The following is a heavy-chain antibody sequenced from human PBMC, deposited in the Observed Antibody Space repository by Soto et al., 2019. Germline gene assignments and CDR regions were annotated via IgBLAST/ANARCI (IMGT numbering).Heavy chain of an antibody. Sequence: GGSLRLSCAASGFTFSSYSMNWVRQAPGKGLEWVSSISSSSSYIYYADSVKGRFTISRDNAKNSLYLQMNSLRAEDTAVYYCARRGRGYNWNLNDAFDIWGQGTMVTVSS. CDR1: GFTFSSYS. J-gene: IGHJ3*02. CDR3: ARRGRGYNWNLNDAFDI. V-gene: IGHV3-21*01. CDR2: ISSSSSYI. D-gene: IGHD1-20*01.